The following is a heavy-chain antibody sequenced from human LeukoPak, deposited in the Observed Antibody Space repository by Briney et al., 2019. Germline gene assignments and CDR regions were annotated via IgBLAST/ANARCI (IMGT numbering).Heavy chain of an antibody. V-gene: IGHV4-59*01. D-gene: IGHD3-22*01. J-gene: IGHJ3*02. Sequence: SETLSLTCTVSGASISSYYWSWIRQPPGKGLEWIGNIYNSGSTNYNPSLKSRVTISVDTSKNQFSLKLSSVTAADTAVYYCAGRSLLHFPLTLDIWGQGTMVTVSS. CDR3: AGRSLLHFPLTLDI. CDR2: IYNSGST. CDR1: GASISSYY.